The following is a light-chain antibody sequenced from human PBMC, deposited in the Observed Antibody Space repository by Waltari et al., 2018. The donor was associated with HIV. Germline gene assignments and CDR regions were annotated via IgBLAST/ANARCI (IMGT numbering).Light chain of an antibody. V-gene: IGKV3-11*01. Sequence: EFVLTPSPATLCLSPGDRATLSRSASHRGNSSLAWYQQKPDQAPRLLIFDASNRSTGIPARFSGSGSGTDFTLTISSLEPEDFAVYYCQQRSNWPITFGQGTRLEIK. CDR2: DAS. CDR1: HRGNSS. J-gene: IGKJ5*01. CDR3: QQRSNWPIT.